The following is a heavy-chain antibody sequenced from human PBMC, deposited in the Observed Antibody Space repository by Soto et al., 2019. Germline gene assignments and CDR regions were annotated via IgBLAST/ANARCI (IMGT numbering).Heavy chain of an antibody. V-gene: IGHV1-58*01. J-gene: IGHJ4*02. D-gene: IGHD2-21*02. CDR2: IVVGSGNT. CDR3: AADQVCYGGDCYGSY. CDR1: GFTFTSSA. Sequence: SVKVSCKASGFTFTSSAVQWVRQARGQRLEWIGWIVVGSGNTNYAQKFQERVTITRDMSTSTAYMELSSLRSEDTAVYYCAADQVCYGGDCYGSYWGQGTLVTVSS.